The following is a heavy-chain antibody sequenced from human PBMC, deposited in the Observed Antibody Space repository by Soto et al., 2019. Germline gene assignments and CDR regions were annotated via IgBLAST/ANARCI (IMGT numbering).Heavy chain of an antibody. CDR1: GCSLSTSGVG. Sequence: QITLKESGPTLVKPTQTLTLTCTFSGCSLSTSGVGVCWIRQPPGKALEWLALIYWDDDKRYSPSLKSRRTITKNTTNNQVVLTMTNMDTVDTATYYSTHDSRGHYGFDYWGQGTLVTVSS. CDR3: THDSRGHYGFDY. D-gene: IGHD3-22*01. J-gene: IGHJ4*02. V-gene: IGHV2-5*02. CDR2: IYWDDDK.